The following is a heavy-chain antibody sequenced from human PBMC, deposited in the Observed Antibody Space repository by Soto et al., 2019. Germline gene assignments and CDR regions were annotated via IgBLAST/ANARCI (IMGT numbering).Heavy chain of an antibody. D-gene: IGHD2-15*01. CDR2: ISGSGGST. V-gene: IGHV3-23*01. CDR3: AKTIHKYCSGGSCYPTNFDC. J-gene: IGHJ4*02. CDR1: GFTFSSYA. Sequence: VQLLESGGGLVQPGGSLRLSCAASGFTFSSYAMSWVRQAPGKGLEWVSAISGSGGSTYYADSVKGRFTISRDNSKNTLYLQMNSLRAQDTAVYYCAKTIHKYCSGGSCYPTNFDCWGQGTLVTVSS.